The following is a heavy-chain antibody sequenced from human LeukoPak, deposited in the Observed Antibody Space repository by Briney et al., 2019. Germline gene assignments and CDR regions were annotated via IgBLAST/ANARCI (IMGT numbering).Heavy chain of an antibody. V-gene: IGHV4-34*01. J-gene: IGHJ3*02. CDR2: INHSGST. CDR3: ASPLRPFDI. Sequence: SETLSLTCAVYGGSFSGYYWSWIRQPPGKGLEWIGEINHSGSTNYNPSLKSRVAISVDTSKNQFSLKLSSVTAADTAVYYCASPLRPFDIWGQGTMVTVSS. CDR1: GGSFSGYY. D-gene: IGHD4-17*01.